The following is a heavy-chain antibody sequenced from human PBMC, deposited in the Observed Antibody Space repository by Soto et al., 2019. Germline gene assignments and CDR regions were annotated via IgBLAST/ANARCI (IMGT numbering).Heavy chain of an antibody. Sequence: ASVKTSCRASGYTFTTYYMHWVRQAPGQGLEWMGIINPSGGSTSYAQKFQGRVTMTRDTSTSTVYMELSSLRSEDTAVYYCARFSIAARGFDPWGQGTLVTVSS. CDR1: GYTFTTYY. CDR2: INPSGGST. V-gene: IGHV1-46*01. CDR3: ARFSIAARGFDP. J-gene: IGHJ5*02. D-gene: IGHD6-6*01.